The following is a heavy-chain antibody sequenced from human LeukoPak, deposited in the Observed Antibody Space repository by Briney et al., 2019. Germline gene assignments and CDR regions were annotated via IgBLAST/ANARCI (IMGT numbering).Heavy chain of an antibody. D-gene: IGHD3-22*01. V-gene: IGHV4-39*07. CDR3: AGSPFETYSYDSSGYYPFDH. Sequence: KPSETLSLTCTVSGGSISSSSYYWGWIRQPPGKGLEWIGSIYYSGSTYYNPSLKSRVTISVDTSKNQFSLKLSSVTAADTAVYYCAGSPFETYSYDSSGYYPFDHWGQGTLVTVSS. CDR2: IYYSGST. J-gene: IGHJ4*02. CDR1: GGSISSSSYY.